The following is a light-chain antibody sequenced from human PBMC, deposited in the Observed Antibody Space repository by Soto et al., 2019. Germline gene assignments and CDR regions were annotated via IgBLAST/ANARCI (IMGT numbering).Light chain of an antibody. Sequence: QSALTQPASVSGSPGQSITISCTGTSSDVGGYKDVSWYQQHPGKAPKLMIYENSNRPSGVSNRFSGSKSGNTASLTISGLQAEDEADYYCSSYTSSSTVVFGGGTQLTVL. V-gene: IGLV2-14*01. J-gene: IGLJ2*01. CDR2: ENS. CDR3: SSYTSSSTVV. CDR1: SSDVGGYKD.